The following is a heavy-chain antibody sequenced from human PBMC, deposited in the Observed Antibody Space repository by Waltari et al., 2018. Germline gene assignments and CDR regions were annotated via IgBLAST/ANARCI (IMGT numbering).Heavy chain of an antibody. CDR2: IYSGDIT. V-gene: IGHV3-53*01. CDR3: VRVLSSPGSV. D-gene: IGHD3-10*01. CDR1: GFTVRTNS. J-gene: IGHJ4*02. Sequence: EVQLVESGGGLIQPGGSLRLSWAASGFTVRTNSLRWVRQAPGKGLEWVSVIYSGDITYYADSVRGRFTISRDNSKNTVYLQMNSLRVEDTAVYYCVRVLSSPGSVWGQGTLVTVSS.